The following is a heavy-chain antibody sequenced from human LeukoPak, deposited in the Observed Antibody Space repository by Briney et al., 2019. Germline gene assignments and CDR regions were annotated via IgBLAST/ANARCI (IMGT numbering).Heavy chain of an antibody. D-gene: IGHD2-15*01. CDR2: INWNGGST. CDR3: ARELCSGGSCYSGFDP. J-gene: IGHJ5*02. Sequence: GGSLRLSCAASGFTFDDYGMSWVRQAPGKGLEWASGINWNGGSTGYADSVKGRFTISRDNAKNSLYLQMNSLRAEDTALYYCARELCSGGSCYSGFDPWGQGTLVTVSS. CDR1: GFTFDDYG. V-gene: IGHV3-20*04.